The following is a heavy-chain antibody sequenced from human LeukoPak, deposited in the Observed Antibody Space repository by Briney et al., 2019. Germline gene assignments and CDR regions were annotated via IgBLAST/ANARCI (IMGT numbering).Heavy chain of an antibody. CDR2: INPSGGST. Sequence: GASVKVSCKASGYTFTSYYMHWVRQAPGQGLEWMGIINPSGGSTSYAQKFQGRVTMTRDTSTSTVYMELSSLRSEDTAVYYCARVPHYGDYGFYYYYGMDVWGQGTTVTVSS. CDR3: ARVPHYGDYGFYYYYGMDV. V-gene: IGHV1-46*01. D-gene: IGHD4-17*01. J-gene: IGHJ6*02. CDR1: GYTFTSYY.